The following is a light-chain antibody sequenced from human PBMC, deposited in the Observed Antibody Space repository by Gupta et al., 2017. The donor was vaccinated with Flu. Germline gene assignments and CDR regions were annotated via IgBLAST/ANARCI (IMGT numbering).Light chain of an antibody. J-gene: IGKJ4*01. V-gene: IGKV1-12*01. Sequence: GDRVSITFRASQSLSSHLAWYQQKPGEAPKLLIYVASSLQSGVPSRFSGGGSGTDFTLTISSLQAEDFATYYCLQDSSFPLTFGGGTKVEIK. CDR3: LQDSSFPLT. CDR2: VAS. CDR1: QSLSSH.